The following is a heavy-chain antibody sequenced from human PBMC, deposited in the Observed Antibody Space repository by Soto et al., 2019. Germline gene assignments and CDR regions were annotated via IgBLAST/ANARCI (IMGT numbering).Heavy chain of an antibody. V-gene: IGHV5-51*01. CDR3: ARGGVSTRTFDY. J-gene: IGHJ4*02. CDR2: IYPSDSDT. D-gene: IGHD3-3*01. CDR1: GYNVAGYW. Sequence: PGESLKIACKGYGYNVAGYWIAWVRQMPGKGLELMGIIYPSDSDTRYRPSFQGQVTISADKSISSAYLQWSSLRASDTAMYYCARGGVSTRTFDYWGQGTPVTVS.